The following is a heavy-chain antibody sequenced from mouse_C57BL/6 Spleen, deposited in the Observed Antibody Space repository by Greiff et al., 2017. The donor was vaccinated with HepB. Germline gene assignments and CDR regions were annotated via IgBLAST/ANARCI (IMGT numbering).Heavy chain of an antibody. J-gene: IGHJ2*01. D-gene: IGHD6-2*01. V-gene: IGHV5-4*01. Sequence: EVKLMESGGGLVKPGGSLKLSCAASGFTFSSYAMSWVRQTPEKRLEWVATISDGGSYTYYPDNVKGRFTISRDNAKNNLYLQMSHLKSEDTAMYYCARDRSPLDYWGQGTTLTVSS. CDR1: GFTFSSYA. CDR2: ISDGGSYT. CDR3: ARDRSPLDY.